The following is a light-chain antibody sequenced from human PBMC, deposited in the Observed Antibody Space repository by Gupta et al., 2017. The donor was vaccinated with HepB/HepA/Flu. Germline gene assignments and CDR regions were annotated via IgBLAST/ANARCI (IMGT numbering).Light chain of an antibody. CDR2: SAS. V-gene: IGKV1-39*01. CDR1: QNIYTY. Sequence: DIQMTQSPSSLSASVGDRVTITCRASQNIYTYLNWFQQKPGKAPRRLISSASRLESGVPSRFSGSGSGTDFTLTITSLQPEDFANYYCQQDYSTLSFGGGTKVEIK. CDR3: QQDYSTLS. J-gene: IGKJ4*01.